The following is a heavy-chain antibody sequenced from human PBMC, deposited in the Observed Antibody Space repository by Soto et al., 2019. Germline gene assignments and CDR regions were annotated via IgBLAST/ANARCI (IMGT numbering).Heavy chain of an antibody. J-gene: IGHJ6*02. V-gene: IGHV1-69*06. D-gene: IGHD6-6*01. CDR2: IIPIFGTA. CDR1: GGTFSSYA. Sequence: ASVKVSCKASGGTFSSYAISWVRQAPGQGLEWMGGIIPIFGTANYAQKFQGRVTITADKSTSTAYMELSSLRSEDTAVYYCARGIAARPGYYYGMDVWRQGNTVTVSS. CDR3: ARGIAARPGYYYGMDV.